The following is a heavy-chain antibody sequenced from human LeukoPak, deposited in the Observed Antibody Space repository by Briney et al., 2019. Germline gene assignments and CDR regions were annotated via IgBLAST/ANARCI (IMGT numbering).Heavy chain of an antibody. Sequence: SGTLSLTCAVSGGSISSSYWWTWVRQPPGKGLEWIGEIYHSGNTNYNPSLKGRVTISVDQSKNHFSLKLTSVTAADTAVYYCAREPHPGIAAAGTYYWGQGTLVTVSS. J-gene: IGHJ4*02. D-gene: IGHD6-13*01. CDR1: GGSISSSYW. CDR3: AREPHPGIAAAGTYY. V-gene: IGHV4-4*02. CDR2: IYHSGNT.